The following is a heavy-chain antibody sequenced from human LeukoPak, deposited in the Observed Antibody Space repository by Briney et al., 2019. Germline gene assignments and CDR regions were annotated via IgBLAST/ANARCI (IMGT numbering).Heavy chain of an antibody. CDR1: GFTFSSYA. CDR2: ISGSGSST. CDR3: ATVIPRYSGNSVGAFDI. Sequence: GGSLRLSCAASGFTFSSYAMSWVRQAPGKGLEWVSGISGSGSSTYYADSVRGRFTISRDNSKNTLYLEMNSLRAEDTAVYYCATVIPRYSGNSVGAFDIWGQGTMVIVSS. D-gene: IGHD1-26*01. V-gene: IGHV3-23*01. J-gene: IGHJ3*02.